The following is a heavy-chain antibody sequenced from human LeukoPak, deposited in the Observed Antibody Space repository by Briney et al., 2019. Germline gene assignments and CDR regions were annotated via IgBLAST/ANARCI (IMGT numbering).Heavy chain of an antibody. J-gene: IGHJ3*02. Sequence: SQTLSLTCTVSGGSISSGSYYWSWIRQPAGKGLEWIGRIYTSGSTNYNPSLKSRVTISVDTSKNQFSLKLSSVTAADTAVYYCARILGFDAFDIWGQGTMVTVSS. V-gene: IGHV4-61*02. CDR1: GGSISSGSYY. D-gene: IGHD3-3*02. CDR2: IYTSGST. CDR3: ARILGFDAFDI.